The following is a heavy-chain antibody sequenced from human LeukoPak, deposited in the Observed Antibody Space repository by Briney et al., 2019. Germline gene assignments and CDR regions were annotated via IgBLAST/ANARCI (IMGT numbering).Heavy chain of an antibody. CDR1: ELTVTSNY. J-gene: IGHJ4*02. D-gene: IGHD3-22*01. Sequence: PGGSLRLSCAASELTVTSNYMSWVRQAPGKGLQWVSVIYPGGDIYYADSVKGRFIISRDNSKNTLYLQMNSLRAEDTAVYYCAKGSEFGYYRIVAPIDYWGQGTLVTVSS. V-gene: IGHV3-53*01. CDR2: IYPGGDI. CDR3: AKGSEFGYYRIVAPIDY.